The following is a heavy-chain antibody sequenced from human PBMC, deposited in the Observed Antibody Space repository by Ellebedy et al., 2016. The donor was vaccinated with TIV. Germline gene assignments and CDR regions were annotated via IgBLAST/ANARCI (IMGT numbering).Heavy chain of an antibody. J-gene: IGHJ4*02. CDR3: AKASTVTSGSWYLDN. CDR1: GFTFKSYS. CDR2: FSGNGGDT. D-gene: IGHD3-10*01. V-gene: IGHV3-23*01. Sequence: GESLKISXAASGFTFKSYSMNWVRQAPGKGLEWVSTFSGNGGDTYYADSVKGRFTISSDNSKNTLSLQMNSLRAEDTAVYFCAKASTVTSGSWYLDNWGQGTLVTVSS.